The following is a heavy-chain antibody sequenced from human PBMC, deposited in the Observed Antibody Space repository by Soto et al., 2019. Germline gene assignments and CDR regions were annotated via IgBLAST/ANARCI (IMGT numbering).Heavy chain of an antibody. CDR2: IYPGDSDT. J-gene: IGHJ4*02. CDR3: ARQAGGEYYDFWSGYYKGDMAYFDY. CDR1: GYSFTSYW. D-gene: IGHD3-3*01. Sequence: GESLKISCKGSGYSFTSYWIGWVRQMPGKGLEWMGIIYPGDSDTRYSPSFQGQVTISADKSISTAYLQWSSLKASDTAMYYCARQAGGEYYDFWSGYYKGDMAYFDYWGQGTLVTVSS. V-gene: IGHV5-51*01.